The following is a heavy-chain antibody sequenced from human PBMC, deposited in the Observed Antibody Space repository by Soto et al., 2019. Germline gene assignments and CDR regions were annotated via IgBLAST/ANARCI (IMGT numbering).Heavy chain of an antibody. V-gene: IGHV3-30*03. CDR3: SSWSSDYYGMDV. Sequence: QVQLVESGGGVVQPGRSLRLSCAASGFTFSSYGMHWVRQAPGKGLEWVAVISYDGSNKYYADSVKGRFTISRDNSKNTLYLQMNSLRAEDTAVYYCSSWSSDYYGMDVWGQGTTVTVSS. J-gene: IGHJ6*02. CDR2: ISYDGSNK. D-gene: IGHD6-13*01. CDR1: GFTFSSYG.